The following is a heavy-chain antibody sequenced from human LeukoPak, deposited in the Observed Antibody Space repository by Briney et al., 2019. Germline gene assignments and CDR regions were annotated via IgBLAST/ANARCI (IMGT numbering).Heavy chain of an antibody. Sequence: GESLRLSCAASGFTFSSYAMHWVRQAPGKGLEWVAVISYDGSNKYYADSVKGRFTISRDNSKNTLYLQMNSLRAEDTAVYYCATSSEVWFGELLEPDGLDYWGQGTLVTVSS. CDR2: ISYDGSNK. D-gene: IGHD3-10*01. CDR3: ATSSEVWFGELLEPDGLDY. V-gene: IGHV3-30-3*01. J-gene: IGHJ4*02. CDR1: GFTFSSYA.